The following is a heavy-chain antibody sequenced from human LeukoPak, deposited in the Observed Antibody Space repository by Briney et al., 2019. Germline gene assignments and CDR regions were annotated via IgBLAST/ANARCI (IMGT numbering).Heavy chain of an antibody. CDR2: INLNSRGT. CDR3: AREASSGSSPFYFDY. Sequence: ASVKVSCKASGYTFTDYYMHWVRQAPGQGLEWMGWINLNSRGTNYAQKFQGRVTITADKSTSTAYMELSSLRSEDTAVYYCAREASSGSSPFYFDYWGQGTLVTVSS. V-gene: IGHV1-2*02. J-gene: IGHJ4*02. CDR1: GYTFTDYY. D-gene: IGHD1-26*01.